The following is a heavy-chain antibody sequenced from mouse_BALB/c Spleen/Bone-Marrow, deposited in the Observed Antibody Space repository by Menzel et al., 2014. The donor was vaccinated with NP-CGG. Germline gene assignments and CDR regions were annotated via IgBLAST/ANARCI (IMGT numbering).Heavy chain of an antibody. D-gene: IGHD1-1*01. Sequence: QVQLKESGPGLVAPPQSLSITCTVSGFSLTSYGVHWVRQPPGKGLEWRGVIWAGGSTNYNTALMSRLSISKDNSKSQVFLKMNSLQTDDTAMYYCARDYGSSYYAMDYWGQGTSVTVSS. CDR2: IWAGGST. CDR1: GFSLTSYG. V-gene: IGHV2-9*02. J-gene: IGHJ4*01. CDR3: ARDYGSSYYAMDY.